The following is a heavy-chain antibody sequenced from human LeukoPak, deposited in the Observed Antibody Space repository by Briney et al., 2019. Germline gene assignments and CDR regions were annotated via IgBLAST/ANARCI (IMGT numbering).Heavy chain of an antibody. V-gene: IGHV4-38-2*02. D-gene: IGHD3-16*01. Sequence: SETLSLTGTVSGYSISSGYYWGWIRQPPGKGLEWIGSIYHSGSTYYNPSLKSRVTISVDTSKNQFSLKLSSVTAADTAVYYCARDDPSDYVWGINPSYGMDVWGQGTTVTVSS. J-gene: IGHJ6*02. CDR2: IYHSGST. CDR3: ARDDPSDYVWGINPSYGMDV. CDR1: GYSISSGYY.